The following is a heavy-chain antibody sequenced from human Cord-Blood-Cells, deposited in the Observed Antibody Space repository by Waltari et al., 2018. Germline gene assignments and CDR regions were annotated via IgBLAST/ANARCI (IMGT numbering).Heavy chain of an antibody. CDR3: AREGLGDAFDI. CDR2: INPSGGST. J-gene: IGHJ3*02. Sequence: QVQLVQSGAEVKKPGASVKVSCTASGYTFTSSYMHWVRQAPGQGLEWMGIINPSGGSTSYAQKFQGRVTMTRDTSTSTVYMELSSLRSEDTAVYYCAREGLGDAFDIWGQGTMVTVSS. CDR1: GYTFTSSY. V-gene: IGHV1-46*01.